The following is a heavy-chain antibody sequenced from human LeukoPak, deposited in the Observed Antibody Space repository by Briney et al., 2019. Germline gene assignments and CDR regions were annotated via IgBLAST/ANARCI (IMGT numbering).Heavy chain of an antibody. CDR3: AKDYMFYSGYDSYYFDY. CDR2: IRYDGSNK. CDR1: GFTFSSYG. V-gene: IGHV3-30*02. D-gene: IGHD5-12*01. Sequence: GGSLRLSCAASGFTFSSYGVHWVRQAPGKGLEWVAFIRYDGSNKYYADSVKGRFTISRDNSKNTLYLQMNSLRAEDTAVYYCAKDYMFYSGYDSYYFDYWGQGTLVTVSS. J-gene: IGHJ4*02.